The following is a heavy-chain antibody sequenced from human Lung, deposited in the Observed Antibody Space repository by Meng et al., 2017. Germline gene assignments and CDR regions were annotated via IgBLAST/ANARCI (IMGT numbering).Heavy chain of an antibody. CDR2: INHIGST. V-gene: IGHV4-34*01. Sequence: QGRLQQWGAGVLKLSQTVSLTRVVSGGSLSDYRWSWIRWPPGKGREWIGEINHIGSTNYNPSLESRATISVDTSQNNLSLKLSSVTAADSAVYYCARGPTTMAHDFDYWGQGTLVTVSS. J-gene: IGHJ4*02. CDR3: ARGPTTMAHDFDY. D-gene: IGHD4-11*01. CDR1: GGSLSDYR.